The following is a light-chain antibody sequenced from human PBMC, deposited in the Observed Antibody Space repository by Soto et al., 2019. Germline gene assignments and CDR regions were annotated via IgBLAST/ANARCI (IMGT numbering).Light chain of an antibody. CDR1: QSLSVSY. CDR3: HQFGDSPQT. CDR2: STS. V-gene: IGKV3-20*01. Sequence: EIVLTQSPATLSLSPGDRATLSCRASQSLSVSYIAWYQQKPGQAPRLLIYSTSTRAAGIPDRFTGRGSGTHFTLAISRLEPEDFAVYYCHQFGDSPQTFGQGTKVDI. J-gene: IGKJ1*01.